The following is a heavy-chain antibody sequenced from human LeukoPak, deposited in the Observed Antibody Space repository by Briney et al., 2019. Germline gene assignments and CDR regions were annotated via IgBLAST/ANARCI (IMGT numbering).Heavy chain of an antibody. CDR2: INPNNGGT. J-gene: IGHJ6*03. CDR1: GYTFTGYY. CDR3: CKATTVTTRYDYYYYYMDV. Sequence: GASVKVSCKASGYTFTGYYIHWVRQAPGQGPERVGSINPNNGGTSYAQKFKGRVIMTRDTSISTAYMELSRLRSDDTAVYYCCKATTVTTRYDYYYYYMDVWGKGTTVTISS. V-gene: IGHV1-2*02. D-gene: IGHD4-17*01.